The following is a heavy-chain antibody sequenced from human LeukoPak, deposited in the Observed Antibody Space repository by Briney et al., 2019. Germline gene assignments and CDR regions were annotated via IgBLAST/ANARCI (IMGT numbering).Heavy chain of an antibody. CDR2: IYYNGST. J-gene: IGHJ3*02. CDR1: GGSISSGLYY. CDR3: ARHWSFGDYAYSFDI. V-gene: IGHV4-39*01. D-gene: IGHD4-17*01. Sequence: PSETLSLTCSVSGGSISSGLYYWGWIRQPPGKGLDWIGSIYYNGSTYYNPSLESRITFSVDTSKNQFSLNLRSVTATDTAVYYCARHWSFGDYAYSFDIWGQGTKVTVTS.